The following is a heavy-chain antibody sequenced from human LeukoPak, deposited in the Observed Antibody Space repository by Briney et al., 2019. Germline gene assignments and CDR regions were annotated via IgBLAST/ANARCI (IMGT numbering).Heavy chain of an antibody. CDR2: LYYSGSP. CDR1: VGLISIGGYY. D-gene: IGHD1-26*01. Sequence: SDTLTLTCTVSVGLISIGGYYCRWIRKHPAKGLEWVWYLYYSGSPYYTQSLKSRVTISVDTSKNQFSMKLSSVTAADTAVYYCARAVSGSYTDFDYWGQGTLVTASS. CDR3: ARAVSGSYTDFDY. J-gene: IGHJ4*02. V-gene: IGHV4-31*03.